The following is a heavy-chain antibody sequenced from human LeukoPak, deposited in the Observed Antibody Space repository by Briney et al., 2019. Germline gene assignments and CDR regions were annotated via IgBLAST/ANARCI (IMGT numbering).Heavy chain of an antibody. V-gene: IGHV4-39*01. CDR3: ARQVVVEVAAAYWFDP. Sequence: SETLSLTCTVSGVSISNTNSYWGWSRQPPGQGLEWIRTISYSGSTYYNPSLKSRVTISVDTSKNQFSLKLSSVTAADTAVYYCARQVVVEVAAAYWFDPWGQGTLVTVSS. D-gene: IGHD2-15*01. CDR1: GVSISNTNSY. J-gene: IGHJ5*02. CDR2: ISYSGST.